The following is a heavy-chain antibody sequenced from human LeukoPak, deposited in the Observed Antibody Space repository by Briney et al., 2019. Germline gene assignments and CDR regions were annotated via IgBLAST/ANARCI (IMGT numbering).Heavy chain of an antibody. CDR1: GFSFSDYY. D-gene: IGHD1-26*01. CDR3: ASRRTAGGTFDP. CDR2: IGSTI. J-gene: IGHJ5*02. Sequence: GGSLRLSCVASGFSFSDYYMSWIRQAPGKGLEWVSYIGSTIYYADSVKGRFTISRDNAKNSLYLQMNSLRAEDTAVYYCASRRTAGGTFDPWGQGTLVTVS. V-gene: IGHV3-11*04.